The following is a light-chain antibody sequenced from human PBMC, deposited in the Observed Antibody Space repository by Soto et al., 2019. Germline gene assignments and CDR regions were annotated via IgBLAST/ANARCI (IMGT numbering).Light chain of an antibody. Sequence: EIVMTQSPATLSVSPGERATLSCRASQSVSSNLAWYQQKPGQAPRLLIYGASTRATGIPARFSGSGSVTDFTLTISSLQSEDFAVYDCQQYNNWPKTFGQGTKVEIK. CDR2: GAS. V-gene: IGKV3-15*01. J-gene: IGKJ1*01. CDR3: QQYNNWPKT. CDR1: QSVSSN.